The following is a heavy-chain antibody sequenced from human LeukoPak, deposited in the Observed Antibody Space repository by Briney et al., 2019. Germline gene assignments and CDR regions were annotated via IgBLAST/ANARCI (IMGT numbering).Heavy chain of an antibody. J-gene: IGHJ4*02. Sequence: SESLSLSCTVSGGSISSSSYYWGWIRQPPGKGLEGIGSIYYSGSTYYNPSLKSRFTISVDTSKNQFSLKLSSVTAADTAVYYCARSDEQQLVFDYWAQGPLVTVSS. CDR1: GGSISSSSYY. CDR2: IYYSGST. CDR3: ARSDEQQLVFDY. V-gene: IGHV4-39*01. D-gene: IGHD6-13*01.